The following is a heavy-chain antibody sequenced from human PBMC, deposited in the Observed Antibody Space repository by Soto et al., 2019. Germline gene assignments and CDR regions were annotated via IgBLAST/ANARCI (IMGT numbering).Heavy chain of an antibody. CDR2: FDYSGST. J-gene: IGHJ4*02. D-gene: IGHD3-3*01. CDR1: GDSIRSYY. Sequence: QSLTCSVSGDSIRSYYWNWMRQTPGKGLEWIGYFDYSGSTNYNPSLNDRVTISADTPKNQFSLRLTSVTAADTAVYYCARADFWSGFYAFEHWGPGLLVTVSS. V-gene: IGHV4-59*01. CDR3: ARADFWSGFYAFEH.